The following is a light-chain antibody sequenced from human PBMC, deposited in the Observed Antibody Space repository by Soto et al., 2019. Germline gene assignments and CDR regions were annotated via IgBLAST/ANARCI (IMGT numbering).Light chain of an antibody. CDR3: QQCGGSPPFT. J-gene: IGKJ2*01. Sequence: EIVLTQSPGTLSLSPGERATLSCRASQSVSGSYLAWYQHKPGQAPRLLIYGASSRAKGIPDRFSGSGSGTDLTLTISRLEPEDFAVYYCQQCGGSPPFTFAEGTKLEIK. V-gene: IGKV3-20*01. CDR1: QSVSGSY. CDR2: GAS.